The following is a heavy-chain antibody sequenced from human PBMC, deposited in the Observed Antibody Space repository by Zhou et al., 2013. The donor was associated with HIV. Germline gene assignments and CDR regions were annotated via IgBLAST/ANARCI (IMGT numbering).Heavy chain of an antibody. CDR1: GYTFTSYG. D-gene: IGHD3-3*01. J-gene: IGHJ4*02. CDR3: ARGGYKVTIFGVVTQNEESIDY. V-gene: IGHV1-18*01. CDR2: ISAYNGNT. Sequence: QVQLVQSGAEVKKPGASVKVSCKASGYTFTSYGISWVRQAPGQGLEWMGWISAYNGNTNYAQKLQGRVTMTTDTSTSTAYMELRSLRSDDTAVYYCARGGYKVTIFGVVTQNEESIDYWGQGTLVTVSS.